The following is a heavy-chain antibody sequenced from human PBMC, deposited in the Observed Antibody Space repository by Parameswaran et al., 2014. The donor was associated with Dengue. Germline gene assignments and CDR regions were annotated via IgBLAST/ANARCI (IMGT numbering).Heavy chain of an antibody. V-gene: IGHV2-26*01. J-gene: IGHJ4*02. CDR2: IFSNGEK. CDR3: ARIRWNSVGAVPGTEYREYFFDY. Sequence: RWIRQPPGKALEWLAHIFSNGEKSYSASLKTRLTISRDTSKSQVVLTMTNVDPVDTATYFCARIRWNSVGAVPGTEYREYFFDYWGQGMLVTVSS. D-gene: IGHD2/OR15-2a*01.